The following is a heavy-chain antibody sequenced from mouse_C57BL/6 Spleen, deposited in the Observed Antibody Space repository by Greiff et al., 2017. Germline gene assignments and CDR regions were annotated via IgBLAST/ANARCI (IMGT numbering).Heavy chain of an antibody. CDR2: INYDGSST. V-gene: IGHV5-16*01. CDR3: ARSGSLYWYFDV. J-gene: IGHJ1*03. CDR1: GFTFSDYY. Sequence: EVQWVESEGGLVQPGSSMKLSCTASGFTFSDYYMAWVRQVPEKGLEWVANINYDGSSTYYLDSLKSRFIISRDNAKNILYLQMSSLKSEDTATYYCARSGSLYWYFDVWGTGTTVTVSS.